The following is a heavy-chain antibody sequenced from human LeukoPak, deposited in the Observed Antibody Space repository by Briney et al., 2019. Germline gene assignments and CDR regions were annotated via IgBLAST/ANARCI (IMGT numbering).Heavy chain of an antibody. CDR2: IYYSGST. D-gene: IGHD1-26*01. J-gene: IGHJ5*02. Sequence: SQTLSLTCSVSGGSISSGDIYWNWIRQPPGKGLEWIGYIYYSGSTDYNPSLKSRVTISVDTSKNQFSLKLSSVTAADTVLYYCARVGAPGSGSYHYWFDPWGQGTLVTVSS. V-gene: IGHV4-30-4*01. CDR1: GGSISSGDIY. CDR3: ARVGAPGSGSYHYWFDP.